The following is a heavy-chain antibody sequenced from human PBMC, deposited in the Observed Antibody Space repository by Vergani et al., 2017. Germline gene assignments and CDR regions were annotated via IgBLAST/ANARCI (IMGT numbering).Heavy chain of an antibody. CDR3: AKDWTGGYSYGAAFEY. CDR2: ISSSSSTI. V-gene: IGHV3-48*01. CDR1: GFTFSSYS. D-gene: IGHD5-18*01. Sequence: EVQLVESGGGLVQPGGSLRLSCAASGFTFSSYSMNWVRQAPGKGLEWVSYISSSSSTIYYADSVKGRFTISRDNSKNTLFLQMNSLRAEDTAVYYCAKDWTGGYSYGAAFEYWGQGTLVTVSS. J-gene: IGHJ4*02.